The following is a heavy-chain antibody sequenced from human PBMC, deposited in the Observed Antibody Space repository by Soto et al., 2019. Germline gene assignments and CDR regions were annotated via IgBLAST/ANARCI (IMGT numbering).Heavy chain of an antibody. CDR2: IWYDGSNK. Sequence: QVQLVESGGGVVQPGRSLRLSCAASGFTFSSYGMHWVRQAPGKGLEWVAVIWYDGSNKYYADSVKGRFTISRDNSTNPLCLEMNSLGAEDTAVYYCARDLVQGLRWFGEGVDYWGRGTLVTVSS. J-gene: IGHJ4*02. D-gene: IGHD3-10*01. CDR1: GFTFSSYG. V-gene: IGHV3-33*01. CDR3: ARDLVQGLRWFGEGVDY.